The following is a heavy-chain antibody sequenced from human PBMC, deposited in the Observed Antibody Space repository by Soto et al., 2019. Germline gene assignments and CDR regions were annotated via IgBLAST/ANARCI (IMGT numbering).Heavy chain of an antibody. CDR2: IWYDGSNK. V-gene: IGHV3-33*01. CDR3: ARPPPPYQLNPYFYYGMDV. D-gene: IGHD2-2*01. J-gene: IGHJ6*02. CDR1: GFTFSSYG. Sequence: QVQLVESGGGVVQPGRSLRLSCAASGFTFSSYGMHWARQAPGKGLEWVAVIWYDGSNKYYADSVKGRFTISRDNSKNTLYLQMNSLRAEDTAVYYCARPPPPYQLNPYFYYGMDVWGQGTTVTVSS.